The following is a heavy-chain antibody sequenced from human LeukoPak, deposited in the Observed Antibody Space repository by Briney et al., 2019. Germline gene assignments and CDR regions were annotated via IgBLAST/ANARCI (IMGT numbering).Heavy chain of an antibody. CDR2: ISYDGSNK. CDR3: ARDDRAVAGTGYFDY. J-gene: IGHJ4*02. Sequence: GGSLRLSCAASGFTLSSYAMSWVRQAPGKGLEWVAVISYDGSNKYYADSVKGRFTISRDNSKNTLYLQMNSLRAEDTAVYYCARDDRAVAGTGYFDYWGQGTLVTVSS. CDR1: GFTLSSYA. V-gene: IGHV3-30-3*01. D-gene: IGHD6-19*01.